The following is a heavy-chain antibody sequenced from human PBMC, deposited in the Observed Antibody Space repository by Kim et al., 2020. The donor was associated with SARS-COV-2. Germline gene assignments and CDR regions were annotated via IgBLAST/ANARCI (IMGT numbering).Heavy chain of an antibody. D-gene: IGHD3-22*01. CDR3: ASPTYYDRDAFDI. J-gene: IGHJ3*02. CDR1: GFTVSSNY. Sequence: GGSLRLSCAASGFTVSSNYMSWVRQAPGKGLEWVSVIYSGGSTYYADSVKGRFTISRHNSKNTLYLQMNSLRAEDTAVYYCASPTYYDRDAFDIWGQGTMVTVSS. V-gene: IGHV3-53*04. CDR2: IYSGGST.